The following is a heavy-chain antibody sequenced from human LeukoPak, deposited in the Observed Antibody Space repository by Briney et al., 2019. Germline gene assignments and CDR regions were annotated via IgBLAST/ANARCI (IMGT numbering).Heavy chain of an antibody. CDR2: INPSGDST. CDR3: ARDNSVGDNAWWFDP. J-gene: IGHJ5*02. Sequence: GASVTVSCKASGYSFTSYYMHWVRQAPGQGLEWMGVINPSGDSTSYAQRFQGRVTMTRDISTSPDYMELSSLRSEDTAVYYCARDNSVGDNAWWFDPWGQGTLVIVSS. V-gene: IGHV1-46*01. CDR1: GYSFTSYY. D-gene: IGHD1-26*01.